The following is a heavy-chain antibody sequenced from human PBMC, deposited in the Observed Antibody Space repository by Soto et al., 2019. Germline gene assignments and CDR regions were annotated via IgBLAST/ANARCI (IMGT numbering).Heavy chain of an antibody. Sequence: PSETLSFTCTVSGGSISHYYWSWIRQPPGKGLEWIGYIYYSGNTNYNPSLKSRVTISVDMSKNQFSLKLSSVTAADTAVYYCARQSRIQLWFFDYWGQGTLVTVS. V-gene: IGHV4-59*08. CDR2: IYYSGNT. D-gene: IGHD5-18*01. J-gene: IGHJ4*02. CDR3: ARQSRIQLWFFDY. CDR1: GGSISHYY.